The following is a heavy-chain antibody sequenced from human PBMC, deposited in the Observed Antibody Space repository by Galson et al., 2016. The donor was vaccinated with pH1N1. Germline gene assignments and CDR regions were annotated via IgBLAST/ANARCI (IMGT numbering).Heavy chain of an antibody. Sequence: SVKVSCKASGYRFRDYCVHWVRQAPGHGLEWIGRVDPKTGGTKYGQKFQGRVNMNSDTSITTGYMELTRLKSDDTAIYYCARVEGRAAAGTTDWGQGTLVTVSS. CDR2: VDPKTGGT. J-gene: IGHJ4*01. CDR3: ARVEGRAAAGTTD. CDR1: GYRFRDYC. D-gene: IGHD6-13*01. V-gene: IGHV1-2*06.